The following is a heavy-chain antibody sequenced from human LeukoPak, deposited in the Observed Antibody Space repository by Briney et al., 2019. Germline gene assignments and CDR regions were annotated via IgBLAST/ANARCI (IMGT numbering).Heavy chain of an antibody. CDR2: VSYSGST. CDR3: ARGAQTYYDKAPVDY. V-gene: IGHV4-59*12. D-gene: IGHD3-22*01. J-gene: IGHJ4*02. Sequence: SETLSLTCIVSGGSFSNYHWSWIRQPPGKGLEWIGYVSYSGSTNYNPSLKSRVTISIDRSQNQISLRLNSMTAADTAVYYCARGAQTYYDKAPVDYWGQGTLVTVSS. CDR1: GGSFSNYH.